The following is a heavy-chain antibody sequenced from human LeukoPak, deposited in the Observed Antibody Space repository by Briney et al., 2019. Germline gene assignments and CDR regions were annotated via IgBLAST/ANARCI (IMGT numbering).Heavy chain of an antibody. D-gene: IGHD5-18*01. CDR3: ATVPVEQNTYGYVKVASFLDP. V-gene: IGHV1-69*13. CDR1: GGTFNSYA. CDR2: VIPLSDTA. J-gene: IGHJ5*02. Sequence: SVKVSCKVSGGTFNSYAINWVRQAPGQGLEWMGGVIPLSDTANYAQKFQGRVSITADGSTRTAYMELSNLKSEDTAVYYCATVPVEQNTYGYVKVASFLDPWGQGTLVTVSS.